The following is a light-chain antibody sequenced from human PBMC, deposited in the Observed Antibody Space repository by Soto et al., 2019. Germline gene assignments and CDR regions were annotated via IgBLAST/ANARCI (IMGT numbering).Light chain of an antibody. CDR3: SSYTSSNTQV. CDR1: SSDVGGYNY. J-gene: IGLJ1*01. CDR2: DVS. Sequence: QSVLNQPASVSGSPGQSITISCTGTSSDVGGYNYVSWYQHHSGKAPKVMIYDVSNRPSGVSNRFSGSKSGNTASLTISGLQGEDEADYYCSSYTSSNTQVFGTGTKVTVL. V-gene: IGLV2-14*03.